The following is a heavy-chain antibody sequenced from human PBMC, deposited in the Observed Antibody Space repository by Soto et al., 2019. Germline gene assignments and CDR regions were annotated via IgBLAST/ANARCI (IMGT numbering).Heavy chain of an antibody. CDR1: GFTFSSYE. J-gene: IGHJ6*02. V-gene: IGHV3-48*03. Sequence: VGSLRLSCAASGFTFSSYEMNWVRQAPGKGLEWVSYISSSGSTIYYADSVKGRFTISRDNAKNSLYLQMNSLRAEDTAVYYCARDLRAYIVATIKGYYGMDVWGQGTTVTVSS. CDR2: ISSSGSTI. CDR3: ARDLRAYIVATIKGYYGMDV. D-gene: IGHD5-12*01.